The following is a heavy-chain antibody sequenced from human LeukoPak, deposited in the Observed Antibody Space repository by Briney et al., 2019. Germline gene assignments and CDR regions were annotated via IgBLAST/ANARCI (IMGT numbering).Heavy chain of an antibody. V-gene: IGHV4-59*01. D-gene: IGHD3-3*02. CDR1: GGSISSYY. CDR3: ARGGALASAMDY. CDR2: IYYSGST. Sequence: PSETLSLTCTVSGGSISSYYWSWIRQPPGKGLEWIGYIYYSGSTNYNPSLKSRVTISVDTSKNQFSLKLSSVTAADTAVYYCARGGALASAMDYWGQGTLVTVSS. J-gene: IGHJ4*02.